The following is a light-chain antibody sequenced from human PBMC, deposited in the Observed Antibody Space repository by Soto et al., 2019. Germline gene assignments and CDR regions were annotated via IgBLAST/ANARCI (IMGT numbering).Light chain of an antibody. J-gene: IGKJ1*01. Sequence: IVLTQSPLSLPVTLGQPASISCRSSQSLVHSDGNTYLNWFQQRPGQSPRRLIYKASNRDSGVPDRFSGSGPGTDFTLSISRVDADDVGVYSCIQGITFTFVHGTKVDIK. V-gene: IGKV2-30*02. CDR3: IQGITFT. CDR1: QSLVHSDGNTY. CDR2: KAS.